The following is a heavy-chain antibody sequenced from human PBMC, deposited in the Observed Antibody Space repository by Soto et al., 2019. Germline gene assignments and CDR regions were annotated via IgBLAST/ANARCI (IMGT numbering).Heavy chain of an antibody. CDR3: ARESLSPWLLGDDAFDI. J-gene: IGHJ3*02. D-gene: IGHD3-22*01. V-gene: IGHV3-48*02. CDR1: GFTFSSYS. Sequence: GGSLRLSCAASGFTFSSYSMNWVRQAPGKGLEWVSYISSSSSTIYYADSVKGRFTISRDNAKNSLYLQMNSLRDEDTAVYYCARESLSPWLLGDDAFDIWGQGTMVTVSS. CDR2: ISSSSSTI.